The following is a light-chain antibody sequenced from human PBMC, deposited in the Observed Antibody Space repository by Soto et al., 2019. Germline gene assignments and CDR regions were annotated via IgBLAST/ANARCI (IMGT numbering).Light chain of an antibody. Sequence: EIVMTQSPAPLSVSPGERATLSCMASQSVSSNLAGYQQKPGQAPRLLIYGASTRATGIPARFSGSGSGTEFTLTISSLQSEDFAVYYGQQYNNWPLTFGQGTKLEIK. CDR2: GAS. V-gene: IGKV3-15*01. J-gene: IGKJ2*01. CDR1: QSVSSN. CDR3: QQYNNWPLT.